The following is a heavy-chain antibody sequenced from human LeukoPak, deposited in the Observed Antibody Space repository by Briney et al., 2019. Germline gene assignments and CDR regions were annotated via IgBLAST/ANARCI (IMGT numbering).Heavy chain of an antibody. Sequence: PSETLSLTCTVSGGSISSSSYYWGWIRQPPGKGLEWIGSIYYSRSTNYNPSLKSRVTISVDTSKNQFSLKLSSVTAADTAVYYCTRGSIAYYYMDVWGKGTTVTISS. V-gene: IGHV4-39*07. CDR1: GGSISSSSYY. D-gene: IGHD3-22*01. CDR2: IYYSRST. CDR3: TRGSIAYYYMDV. J-gene: IGHJ6*03.